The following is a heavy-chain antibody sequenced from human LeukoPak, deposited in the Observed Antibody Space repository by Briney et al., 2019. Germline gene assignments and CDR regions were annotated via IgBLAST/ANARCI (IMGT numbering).Heavy chain of an antibody. CDR3: ADLDYYDSSGYYSNLHNWFDP. D-gene: IGHD3-22*01. J-gene: IGHJ5*02. Sequence: SGPTLVNPTQTLTLTCTFSGFSLSTSGVGVGWIRQPPGKALEWLALIYWNDDKRYSPSLKSRLTITKDTSKNQVVLTMTNMDPVDTATYYCADLDYYDSSGYYSNLHNWFDPWGQGTLVTVSS. CDR1: GFSLSTSGVG. CDR2: IYWNDDK. V-gene: IGHV2-5*01.